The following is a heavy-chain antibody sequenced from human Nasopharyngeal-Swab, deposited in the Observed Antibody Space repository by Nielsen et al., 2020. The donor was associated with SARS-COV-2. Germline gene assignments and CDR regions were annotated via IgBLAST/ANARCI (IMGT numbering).Heavy chain of an antibody. CDR1: GGSISSNW. CDR3: ARWPVAQLWLMGFDY. V-gene: IGHV4-4*02. J-gene: IGHJ4*02. CDR2: IYHSGST. D-gene: IGHD5-18*01. Sequence: SETLSLTCTVSGGSISSNWWSWVRQPPGKGLEWIGEIYHSGSTNYNPSLKSRVTISVDKSKNQFSLKLSSVTAADTAVYYCARWPVAQLWLMGFDYWGQGTLVTVSS.